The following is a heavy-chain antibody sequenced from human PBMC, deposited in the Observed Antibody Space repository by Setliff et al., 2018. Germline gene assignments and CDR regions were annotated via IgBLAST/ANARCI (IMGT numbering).Heavy chain of an antibody. D-gene: IGHD5-18*01. CDR1: GFTFSSYW. V-gene: IGHV3-7*01. CDR3: ARGDRWGYSYGPYYYGMDV. CDR2: IKQDGSEK. Sequence: GSLRLSCAASGFTFSSYWMSWVRQAPGKGLEWVANIKQDGSEKYYVDSVKGRFTISRDNAKNSLYLQMNSLRAEDTAVYYCARGDRWGYSYGPYYYGMDVWGQGTTVTVSS. J-gene: IGHJ6*02.